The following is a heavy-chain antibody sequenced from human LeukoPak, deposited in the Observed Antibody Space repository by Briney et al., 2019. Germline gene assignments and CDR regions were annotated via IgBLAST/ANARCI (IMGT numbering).Heavy chain of an antibody. Sequence: GGSLRLSCAASGFSLSRYWMSWVRQAPGKGLEWVANIGKDGTGNHYVDSVKGRFTTSRDNAKNSLYLEMNSLRADDTAVYYCARDLDFYATDYWGQGTLVTVSS. CDR2: IGKDGTGN. CDR3: ARDLDFYATDY. D-gene: IGHD2/OR15-2a*01. V-gene: IGHV3-7*01. J-gene: IGHJ4*02. CDR1: GFSLSRYW.